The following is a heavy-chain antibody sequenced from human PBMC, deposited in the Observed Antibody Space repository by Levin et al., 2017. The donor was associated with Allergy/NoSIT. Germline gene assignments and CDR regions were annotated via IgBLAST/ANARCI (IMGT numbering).Heavy chain of an antibody. Sequence: SETLSLTCAISGDSVSSNSAAWNWIRQSPSRGLEWLGRTYYRSKWYNDYAVSVKSRITINPDTSKNQFSLQLNSVTPEDTAVYYCAREPSPNPTYYDYVWGSYRPPYFDYWGQGTLVTVSS. CDR1: GDSVSSNSAA. V-gene: IGHV6-1*01. D-gene: IGHD3-16*02. CDR2: TYYRSKWYN. J-gene: IGHJ4*02. CDR3: AREPSPNPTYYDYVWGSYRPPYFDY.